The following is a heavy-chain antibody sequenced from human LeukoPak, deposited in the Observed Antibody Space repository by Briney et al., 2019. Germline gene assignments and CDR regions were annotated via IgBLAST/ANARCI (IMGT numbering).Heavy chain of an antibody. J-gene: IGHJ4*02. CDR1: GFTVSSNY. CDR3: ARGAEQRSGYYRLIDY. CDR2: IYSGGST. D-gene: IGHD3-22*01. Sequence: QAGGSLRLSCAASGFTVSSNYMSWVRQAPGKGLEWVSVIYSGGSTYYADSVEGRFTISRDNSKNTLYLQMNSLRAEDTAVYYCARGAEQRSGYYRLIDYWGQGTLVTVSS. V-gene: IGHV3-66*01.